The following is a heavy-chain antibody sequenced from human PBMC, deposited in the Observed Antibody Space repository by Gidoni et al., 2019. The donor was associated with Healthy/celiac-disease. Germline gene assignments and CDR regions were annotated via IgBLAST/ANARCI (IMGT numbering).Heavy chain of an antibody. D-gene: IGHD3-10*01. J-gene: IGHJ4*02. V-gene: IGHV3-23*01. CDR2: ISGSGGST. CDR1: GFTFRSYA. CDR3: APPPGSGSYYRVDY. Sequence: EVQRLEAGGGLGQPGGSLRLSWAASGFTFRSYAMSWVRQAPGKGLEWVSAISGSGGSTSYADSVKGRFTISRDNSKNTLYLQMNSLRAEDTAVYYCAPPPGSGSYYRVDYWGQGTLVTVSS.